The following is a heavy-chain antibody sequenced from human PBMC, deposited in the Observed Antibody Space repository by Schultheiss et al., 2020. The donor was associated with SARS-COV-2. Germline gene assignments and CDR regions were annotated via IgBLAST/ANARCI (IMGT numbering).Heavy chain of an antibody. Sequence: SETLSLTCAISGDTVSSNSAAWNWIRQSPSRGLEWLGRTYYRSKWYNEYAVSVKSRITINPDTSKNQFSLQLNSVTPEDTAVYYCARVKCSGWPSYYYYGMDLWGQGTTVTVSS. CDR3: ARVKCSGWPSYYYYGMDL. CDR1: GDTVSSNSAA. CDR2: TYYRSKWYN. V-gene: IGHV6-1*01. D-gene: IGHD6-19*01. J-gene: IGHJ6*02.